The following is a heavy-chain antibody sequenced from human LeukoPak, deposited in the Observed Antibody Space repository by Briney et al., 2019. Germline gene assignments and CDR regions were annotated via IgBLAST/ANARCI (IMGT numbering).Heavy chain of an antibody. CDR1: GFTFSSYS. CDR3: ARYSSIAARPDY. J-gene: IGHJ4*02. D-gene: IGHD6-6*01. CDR2: ISSSSSYI. V-gene: IGHV3-21*01. Sequence: GGSLRLSCAASGFTFSSYSMNWVRQAPGKGLEWVSSISSSSSYIYYADSVKGRFTISRDNAKNSLYLQMNSLRAEDTAVYYCARYSSIAARPDYWGQGTLVTVSS.